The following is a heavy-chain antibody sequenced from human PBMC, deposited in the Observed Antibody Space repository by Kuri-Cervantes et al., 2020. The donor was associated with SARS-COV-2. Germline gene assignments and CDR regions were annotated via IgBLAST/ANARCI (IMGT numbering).Heavy chain of an antibody. D-gene: IGHD2-15*01. J-gene: IGHJ4*02. V-gene: IGHV1-18*01. Sequence: GGSLRLSCKASGYTFTSYGISWVRQAPGQGLEWMAWISGYNYNTKYAQIFEDRLTVTTDTSTGTAYMELMSLTADDTATYYCVGVGPLVVISETSTLGDFWGQGTRVTVSS. CDR3: VGVGPLVVISETSTLGDF. CDR1: GYTFTSYG. CDR2: ISGYNYNT.